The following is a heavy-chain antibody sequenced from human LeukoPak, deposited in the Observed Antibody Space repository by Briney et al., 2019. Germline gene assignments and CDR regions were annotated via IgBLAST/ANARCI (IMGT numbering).Heavy chain of an antibody. J-gene: IGHJ3*02. V-gene: IGHV1-69*04. Sequence: GASVTVSCKASGGTFSSYAISWVRQAPGQGLEWMGRIIPILGIANYAQKFKGRVTITADKSTSTAYMELSSLRSEDTAVYYCAREIFYDILTGYPDNSTTNAFDIWGQGTMVTVSS. D-gene: IGHD3-9*01. CDR2: IIPILGIA. CDR1: GGTFSSYA. CDR3: AREIFYDILTGYPDNSTTNAFDI.